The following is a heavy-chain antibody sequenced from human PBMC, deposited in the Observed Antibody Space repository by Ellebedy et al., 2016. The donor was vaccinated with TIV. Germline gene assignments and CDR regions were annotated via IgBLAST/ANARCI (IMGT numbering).Heavy chain of an antibody. Sequence: GGSLRLXXAASGFTFSSYSMNWVRQAPGKGLEWVSSISSSSSYIYYADSVKGRFTISRDNAKNSLYLQMNSLRAEDTAVYYCARDRSVGRSVVAFDIWGQGTMVTVSS. V-gene: IGHV3-21*01. D-gene: IGHD2-15*01. J-gene: IGHJ3*02. CDR2: ISSSSSYI. CDR1: GFTFSSYS. CDR3: ARDRSVGRSVVAFDI.